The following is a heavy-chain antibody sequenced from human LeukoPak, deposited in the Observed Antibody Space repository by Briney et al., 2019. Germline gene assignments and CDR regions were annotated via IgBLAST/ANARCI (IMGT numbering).Heavy chain of an antibody. J-gene: IGHJ4*02. D-gene: IGHD1-7*01. V-gene: IGHV3-7*01. Sequence: GGSLRLSCAASGFTFSGFWMSWVRQTPGKGLEWVANIKQDGSEKYYVDSVKGRFTISRDNAKNSLSLQMSGLRVEDTAVYYCARAGSFWHYVYWGQGTLVTVSS. CDR2: IKQDGSEK. CDR3: ARAGSFWHYVY. CDR1: GFTFSGFW.